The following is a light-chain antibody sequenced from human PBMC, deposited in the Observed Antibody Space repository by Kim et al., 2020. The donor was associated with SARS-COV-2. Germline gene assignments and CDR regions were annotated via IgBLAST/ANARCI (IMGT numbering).Light chain of an antibody. Sequence: GQRVTISCSGSRSNIGSNTVNWYQQRPGTAPKLLIYSNNQRPSGVPDRFSGSKSGTSASLAISGLQSEDEADYYCAAWDDSLNGPVFGTGTKVTVL. CDR1: RSNIGSNT. V-gene: IGLV1-44*01. J-gene: IGLJ1*01. CDR3: AAWDDSLNGPV. CDR2: SNN.